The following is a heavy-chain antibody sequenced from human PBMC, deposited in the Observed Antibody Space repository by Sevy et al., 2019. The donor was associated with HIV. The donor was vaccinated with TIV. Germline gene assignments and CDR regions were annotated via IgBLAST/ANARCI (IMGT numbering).Heavy chain of an antibody. CDR2: IYTSGST. J-gene: IGHJ5*02. V-gene: IGHV4-4*07. CDR3: ARDRLAAADLNWFDP. Sequence: SETLSLTCTVSGGSISSYYWSWIRQPAGMGLEWIGRIYTSGSTNYNPSLKSRVTMSVDTSKNQFSLKLSSVTAADTAVYYCARDRLAAADLNWFDPWGQRTLVTVSS. CDR1: GGSISSYY. D-gene: IGHD6-13*01.